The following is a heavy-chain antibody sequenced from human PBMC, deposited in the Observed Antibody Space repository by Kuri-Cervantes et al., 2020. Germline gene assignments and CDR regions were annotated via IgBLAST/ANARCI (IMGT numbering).Heavy chain of an antibody. Sequence: GGSLRLSCAAAGFTFSSYAMHWVRQAPGKGLEWVAVISYEGSNKYYADSVKGRFTISRDNSKNTLYLQMNSLRPEDTAVYYCANPYYYDTSGYYTPMDVWGKGTTVTVSS. V-gene: IGHV3-30*04. CDR1: GFTFSSYA. CDR2: ISYEGSNK. D-gene: IGHD3-22*01. CDR3: ANPYYYDTSGYYTPMDV. J-gene: IGHJ6*03.